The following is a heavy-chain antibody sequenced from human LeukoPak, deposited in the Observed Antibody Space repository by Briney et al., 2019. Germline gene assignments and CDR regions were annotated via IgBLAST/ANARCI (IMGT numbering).Heavy chain of an antibody. CDR3: AHSVGQQLVRVFADY. J-gene: IGHJ4*02. CDR2: TYWDDDK. CDR1: GFSLSTSGVG. Sequence: SGPTLVNPTQTLTLTCTFSGFSLSTSGVGVGWIRQPPGKALEWLALTYWDDDKRYSPSLKSRLTITKDTSKNQVVLTMTNMDPVDTATYCCAHSVGQQLVRVFADYWGQGTLVTVSS. D-gene: IGHD6-13*01. V-gene: IGHV2-5*02.